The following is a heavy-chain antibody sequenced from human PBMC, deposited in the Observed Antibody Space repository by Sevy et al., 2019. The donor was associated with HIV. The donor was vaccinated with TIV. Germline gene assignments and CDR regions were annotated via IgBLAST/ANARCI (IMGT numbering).Heavy chain of an antibody. V-gene: IGHV3-74*01. J-gene: IGHJ4*02. CDR1: GFTFSNHW. CDR2: INSDGTTT. D-gene: IGHD2-2*01. CDR3: ARDTSYSTSS. Sequence: WGSLRLSCSASGFTFSNHWMHWVRQVPGKGLVWVSYINSDGTTTTYADSVKGRFTISRDNAKNTLYLQMNSLGAEDTAVYYCARDTSYSTSSWGQGTLVTVSS.